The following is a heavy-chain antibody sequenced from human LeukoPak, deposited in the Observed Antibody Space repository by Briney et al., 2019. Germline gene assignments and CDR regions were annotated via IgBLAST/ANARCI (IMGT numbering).Heavy chain of an antibody. V-gene: IGHV1-46*01. Sequence: ASVKVSCKASGYTFTSYYMHWVRQAPGQGLEWMGIINPSGGSTSYAQKLQGRVTMTRDTSTSTGYMELSSLRSEDTAVYYCAGLTPYYGASIDYWGQGTLVTVSS. J-gene: IGHJ4*02. CDR1: GYTFTSYY. D-gene: IGHD4-17*01. CDR2: INPSGGST. CDR3: AGLTPYYGASIDY.